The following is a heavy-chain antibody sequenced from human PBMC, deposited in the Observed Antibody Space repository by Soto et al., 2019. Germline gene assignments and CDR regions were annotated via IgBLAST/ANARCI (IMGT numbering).Heavy chain of an antibody. CDR1: GGSISGYY. D-gene: IGHD3-9*01. CDR2: INYSGST. CDR3: ARFFDWPIGFYI. V-gene: IGHV4-59*01. Sequence: QVLLQDSGPRLVKPSETLSLSCTVSGGSISGYYWSWIRQPPGKRLEWIGYINYSGSTNYNPSLKSRVTISVDTSKKHFSLNLGSLTAADTAVFYCARFFDWPIGFYIWGQAPMLTVSS. J-gene: IGHJ3*02.